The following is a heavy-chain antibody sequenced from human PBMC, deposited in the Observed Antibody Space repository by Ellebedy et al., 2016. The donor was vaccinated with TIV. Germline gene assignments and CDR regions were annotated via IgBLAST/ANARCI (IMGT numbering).Heavy chain of an antibody. V-gene: IGHV1-18*04. J-gene: IGHJ6*02. CDR3: ARGGRGSYRKTQTGMDV. CDR1: SYTFTSYG. D-gene: IGHD1-26*01. CDR2: ISAYNGNT. Sequence: ASVKVSXKASSYTFTSYGISWVRQAPGQGLEWMGWISAYNGNTNYAQKLQGRVTMTTDTSTSTAYMELRSLRSDDTAVYYCARGGRGSYRKTQTGMDVWGQGTTVTVSS.